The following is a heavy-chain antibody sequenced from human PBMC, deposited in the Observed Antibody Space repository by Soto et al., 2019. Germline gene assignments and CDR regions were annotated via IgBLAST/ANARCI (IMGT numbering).Heavy chain of an antibody. CDR1: GGSISSYY. Sequence: PSETLSLTCTVSGGSISSYYWSWIRQPPGKGLEWIGYIYYSGSTNYNPYLKSRVTISVDTSKNQFSLKLSSLTAADTAVYYCALSRVYYDILTGYHYYGMDAWGQGTTVT. D-gene: IGHD3-9*01. J-gene: IGHJ6*02. CDR2: IYYSGST. V-gene: IGHV4-59*08. CDR3: ALSRVYYDILTGYHYYGMDA.